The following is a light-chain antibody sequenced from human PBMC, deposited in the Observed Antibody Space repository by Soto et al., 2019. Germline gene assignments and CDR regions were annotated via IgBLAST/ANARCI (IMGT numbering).Light chain of an antibody. V-gene: IGKV3-20*01. CDR3: QHYDSLPIT. CDR2: GAS. J-gene: IGKJ5*01. Sequence: EIVLTQSPGTLSLSPGERATLSCGASQGVSAGHLAWYQQKPGQPPRLLIYGASSRATGIPDRFSGSGSGTDFTLTISRLEPEDFAVFYCQHYDSLPITFGQGTRLEIK. CDR1: QGVSAGH.